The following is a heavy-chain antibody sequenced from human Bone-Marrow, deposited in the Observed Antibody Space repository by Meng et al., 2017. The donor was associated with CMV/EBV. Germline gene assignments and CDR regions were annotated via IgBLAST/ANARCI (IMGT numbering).Heavy chain of an antibody. Sequence: SVKVSCKASGGTFSSYAISWVRQAPGQGLEWMGGIIPIFGTANYAQKFQGRVTITTDESTSTAYMELSSLRSEDTAVYYCASSSQGGNWLDPWGQGTLVTVSS. CDR2: IIPIFGTA. CDR1: GGTFSSYA. CDR3: ASSSQGGNWLDP. D-gene: IGHD6-6*01. V-gene: IGHV1-69*05. J-gene: IGHJ5*02.